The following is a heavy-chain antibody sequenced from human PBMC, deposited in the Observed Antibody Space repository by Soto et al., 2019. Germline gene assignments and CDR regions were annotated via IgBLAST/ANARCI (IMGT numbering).Heavy chain of an antibody. Sequence: SETLSLTCAVYGGSFSGYYWSWIRQPPGKGLEWIGEINHSGSTNYNPSLKSRVTISVDTSKNQFSLKLSSVTAADTAVYYCARTTVTNDAFDIWGQGTMVTVSS. V-gene: IGHV4-34*01. D-gene: IGHD4-17*01. CDR3: ARTTVTNDAFDI. J-gene: IGHJ3*02. CDR2: INHSGST. CDR1: GGSFSGYY.